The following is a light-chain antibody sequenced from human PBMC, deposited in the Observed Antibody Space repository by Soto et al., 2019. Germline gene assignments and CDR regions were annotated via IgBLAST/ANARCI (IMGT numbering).Light chain of an antibody. Sequence: QSVLTQPASVSGSPGQSITISCTGTSSDVGSYNLVSWYQQHPGKAPNLMIYEGSKRPSGVSNRFSGSKSGNTASLTISGLQAEDEADYYCCSYAGSSTFVVFGGGTKLTVL. J-gene: IGLJ2*01. V-gene: IGLV2-23*01. CDR2: EGS. CDR1: SSDVGSYNL. CDR3: CSYAGSSTFVV.